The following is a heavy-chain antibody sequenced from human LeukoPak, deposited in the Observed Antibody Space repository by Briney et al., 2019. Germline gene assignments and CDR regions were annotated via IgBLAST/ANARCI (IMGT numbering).Heavy chain of an antibody. CDR3: ARRDDHNGRDY. CDR1: GFTSSTYT. Sequence: GGSLRLSCAASGFTSSTYTMNWVRQAPGKGLEWVSSINGDGRYIYYADSMKGRFTISRDNSKNTVYLQMNSLRAEDTAMYYCARRDDHNGRDYWGQGTLVTVSS. D-gene: IGHD5-24*01. V-gene: IGHV3-21*04. J-gene: IGHJ4*02. CDR2: INGDGRYI.